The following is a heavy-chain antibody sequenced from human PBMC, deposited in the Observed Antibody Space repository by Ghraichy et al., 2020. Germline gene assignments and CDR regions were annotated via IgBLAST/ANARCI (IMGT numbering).Heavy chain of an antibody. J-gene: IGHJ4*02. D-gene: IGHD3-22*01. CDR2: IYYSGST. CDR1: GGSISSSSYY. CDR3: ARVLSGYPFDY. V-gene: IGHV4-39*01. Sequence: SETLSLTCTVSGGSISSSSYYWGWIRQPPGKGLEWIGSIYYSGSTYYNPSLKSRVTISVDTSKNQFSLKLSSVTAADTAVYYCARVLSGYPFDYWGQGTLVTVSS.